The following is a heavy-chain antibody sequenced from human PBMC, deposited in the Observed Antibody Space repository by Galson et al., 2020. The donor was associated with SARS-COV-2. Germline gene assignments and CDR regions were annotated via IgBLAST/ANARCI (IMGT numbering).Heavy chain of an antibody. D-gene: IGHD6-19*01. CDR3: ARFGLWQWLAGAVDI. CDR2: IYYSGST. V-gene: IGHV4-59*01. Sequence: SETLSLTCTVSGGSISSYYWSWIRQPPGKGLEWIGYIYYSGSTNYNPSLKSRVTISVDTSKNQFSLKLSSVTAADTAVYYCARFGLWQWLAGAVDIWGQGTMVTVSS. J-gene: IGHJ3*02. CDR1: GGSISSYY.